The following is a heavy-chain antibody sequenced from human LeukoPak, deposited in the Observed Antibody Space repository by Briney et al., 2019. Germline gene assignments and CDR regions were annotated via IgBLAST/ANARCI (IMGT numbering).Heavy chain of an antibody. CDR2: ISGDGGST. D-gene: IGHD6-13*01. CDR1: GFTFDDYA. J-gene: IGHJ6*03. V-gene: IGHV3-43*02. Sequence: GGSLRLSCAASGFTFDDYAMHWVRQAPGKGLEWVSLISGDGGSTYYADSVKGRFTISRDNSKNSLYLQMNSLRTEDTALYYCAKASIGYSSSWYVYSNYYYYMTSGAKGPRSPSP. CDR3: AKASIGYSSSWYVYSNYYYYMTS.